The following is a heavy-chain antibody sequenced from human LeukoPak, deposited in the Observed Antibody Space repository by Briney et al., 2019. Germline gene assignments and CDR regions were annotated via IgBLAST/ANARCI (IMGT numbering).Heavy chain of an antibody. V-gene: IGHV1-18*01. CDR1: GYTFTNYG. D-gene: IGHD5/OR15-5a*01. CDR3: ARDAVSTTTAGGIDY. J-gene: IGHJ4*02. CDR2: ISAYSGFT. Sequence: ASVKVSCKASGYTFTNYGISWVRQAPGQGLEWMGWISAYSGFTHYAQKIQGRVTVTTEASTSTAYMELRSLTSYDTAVYYCARDAVSTTTAGGIDYWGQGTLVTVSS.